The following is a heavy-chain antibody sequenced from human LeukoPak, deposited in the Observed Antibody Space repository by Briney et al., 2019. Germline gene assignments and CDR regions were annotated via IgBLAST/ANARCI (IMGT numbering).Heavy chain of an antibody. D-gene: IGHD3-3*01. CDR3: ASLRLDDFWSGYYGGYFDY. CDR2: IYYSGST. J-gene: IGHJ4*02. V-gene: IGHV4-30-4*08. Sequence: SETLSLTCTVSVGSISSGDYYWSWIRQPPGTGLEWIGYIYYSGSTYYNPSLKSRVTISVDTSKNQFSLKLSSVTAADTAVYYCASLRLDDFWSGYYGGYFDYWGQGTLVTVSS. CDR1: VGSISSGDYY.